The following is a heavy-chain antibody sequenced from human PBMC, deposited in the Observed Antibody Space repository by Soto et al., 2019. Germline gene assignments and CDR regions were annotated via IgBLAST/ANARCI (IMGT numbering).Heavy chain of an antibody. CDR2: IYSSGST. CDR1: GGSIGNTDYS. J-gene: IGHJ4*02. V-gene: IGHV4-30-4*01. Sequence: QVQLQESGPGLVEPSQTLSLTCTVSGGSIGNTDYSWNWIRRPPGKGLEWIGHIYSSGSTYYNPSLGSRVSMSIDTSKHQFSLKLTSVTAADAAVYYCARENTIFGVVSLYFDFWGPGSLVTVSS. D-gene: IGHD3-3*01. CDR3: ARENTIFGVVSLYFDF.